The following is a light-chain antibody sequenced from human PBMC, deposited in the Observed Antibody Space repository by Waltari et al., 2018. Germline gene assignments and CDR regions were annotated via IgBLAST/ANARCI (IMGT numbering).Light chain of an antibody. Sequence: EIVMTQSPATLSGSPGERATLSCRASQSVSSNLAWYQQNPGQAPRLLIYGASTRATGVPARFSGSGSGTEFTLTISSLQSEDFAVYYCQQYNDWPRTFGQGTKVEIK. J-gene: IGKJ1*01. V-gene: IGKV3-15*01. CDR1: QSVSSN. CDR2: GAS. CDR3: QQYNDWPRT.